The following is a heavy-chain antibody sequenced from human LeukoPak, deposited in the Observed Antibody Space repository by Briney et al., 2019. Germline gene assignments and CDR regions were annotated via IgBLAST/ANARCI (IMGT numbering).Heavy chain of an antibody. CDR1: GYTFTSYY. CDR2: ISPSGGST. V-gene: IGHV1-46*01. D-gene: IGHD4-17*01. J-gene: IGHJ3*02. Sequence: ASVKVSCKASGYTFTSYYMHWVRQAPGQGLEWMGIISPSGGSTSYAQKFQGRVTMTRDTSTSTVYMELSSLRSEDTAVYYCARAGTVTQNKHAFDIWGQGTMVTVSS. CDR3: ARAGTVTQNKHAFDI.